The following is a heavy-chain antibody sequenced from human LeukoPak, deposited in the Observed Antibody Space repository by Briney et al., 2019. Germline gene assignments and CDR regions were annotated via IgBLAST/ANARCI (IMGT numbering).Heavy chain of an antibody. V-gene: IGHV3-30-3*01. D-gene: IGHD1-14*01. CDR3: ARDPLNRRWGSYYFDY. CDR1: GYTFTSYA. CDR2: ISYDGNNK. Sequence: SCKASGYTFTSYAMHWVCQAPGKGLEWVAVISYDGNNKEYADSVKGRFTISRDNSKSTLYLQVNSLRGEDTAVFYCARDPLNRRWGSYYFDYWGQGTLVTVSS. J-gene: IGHJ4*02.